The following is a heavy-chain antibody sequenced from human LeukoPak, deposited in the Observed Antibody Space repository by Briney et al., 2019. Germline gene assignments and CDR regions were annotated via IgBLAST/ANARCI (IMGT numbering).Heavy chain of an antibody. J-gene: IGHJ5*02. V-gene: IGHV3-21*01. CDR2: ISSSSSYI. Sequence: GGSLRLSCAASGFTCSSYSMNWVRQAPGKGLEWVSSISSSSSYIYYADSVKGRFTISRDNAKNSLYLQMNSLRAEDTAVYYCAREGQLPFDWFDPWGQGTLVTVSS. D-gene: IGHD2-2*01. CDR3: AREGQLPFDWFDP. CDR1: GFTCSSYS.